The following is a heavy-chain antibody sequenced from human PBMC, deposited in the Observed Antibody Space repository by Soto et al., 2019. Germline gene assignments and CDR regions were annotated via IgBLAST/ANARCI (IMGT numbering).Heavy chain of an antibody. CDR2: ILHSGST. Sequence: SETLSLTCAVAGGSLSGYYWTWIRQSPVKGLEWIGEILHSGSTNYNPSLKSRVTISVDTSKNQFSLKLTSVTAADTAVYYCARVASGGTYDAFDIWGQGTMVTVSS. V-gene: IGHV4-34*12. CDR3: ARVASGGTYDAFDI. D-gene: IGHD2-15*01. J-gene: IGHJ3*02. CDR1: GGSLSGYY.